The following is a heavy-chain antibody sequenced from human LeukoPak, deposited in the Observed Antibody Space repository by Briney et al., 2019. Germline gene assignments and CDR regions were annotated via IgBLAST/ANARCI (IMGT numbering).Heavy chain of an antibody. D-gene: IGHD6-13*01. J-gene: IGHJ4*02. CDR3: ARDTFRYSSSWRTFDY. Sequence: GGSLRLSCAASGFTFSSYAMHWVRQAPGKGLEWVAVISYDGSNKYYADSVKGRFTISRDNSKNTPYLQMNSLRAEDTAVYYCARDTFRYSSSWRTFDYWGQGTLVTVSS. CDR1: GFTFSSYA. V-gene: IGHV3-30*01. CDR2: ISYDGSNK.